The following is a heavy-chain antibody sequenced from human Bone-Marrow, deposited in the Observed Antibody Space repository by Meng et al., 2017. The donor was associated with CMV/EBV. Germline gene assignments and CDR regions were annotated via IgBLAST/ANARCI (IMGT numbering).Heavy chain of an antibody. V-gene: IGHV3-13*01. Sequence: GESLKISCAASGFTFSSYDMHWVRQATGKGLEWVSAIGTAGDTYYPGSVKGRFTISRENAKRSVFLQINNLGAGDTAVYYCARASKDYLNGHWDYGMDVWGQGTAVTVSS. J-gene: IGHJ6*02. CDR3: ARASKDYLNGHWDYGMDV. CDR1: GFTFSSYD. D-gene: IGHD1-1*01. CDR2: IGTAGDT.